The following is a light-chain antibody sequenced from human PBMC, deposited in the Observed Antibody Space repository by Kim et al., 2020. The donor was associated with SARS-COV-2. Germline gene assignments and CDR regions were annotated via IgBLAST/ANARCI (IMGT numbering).Light chain of an antibody. J-gene: IGLJ1*01. Sequence: GARVNISCSGSSSKIGSNYVYWYQQLPGTAPKLLIYRNNQRPSGVPDRFSGSKSGTSASLAISGLRSEDEADYYCAAWDDSLSGYVFGTGTKVTVL. V-gene: IGLV1-47*01. CDR1: SSKIGSNY. CDR2: RNN. CDR3: AAWDDSLSGYV.